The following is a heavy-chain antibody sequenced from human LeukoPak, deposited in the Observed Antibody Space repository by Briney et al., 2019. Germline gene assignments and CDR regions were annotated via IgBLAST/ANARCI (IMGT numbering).Heavy chain of an antibody. CDR3: ARDLHGYDPGDWFDP. CDR1: GFTFSSYW. CDR2: IKQDGSEK. J-gene: IGHJ5*02. V-gene: IGHV3-7*01. Sequence: PGGSLRLSCAASGFTFSSYWMRWLGQAPGKGLEWVANIKQDGSEKYYVDSVKGRFKISRDNAKDSRYLQMNSLRAEDTAVYYCARDLHGYDPGDWFDPWDKGNLVSVPS. D-gene: IGHD5-12*01.